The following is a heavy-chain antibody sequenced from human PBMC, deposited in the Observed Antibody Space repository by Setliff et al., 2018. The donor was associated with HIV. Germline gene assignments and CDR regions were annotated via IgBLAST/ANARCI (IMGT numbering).Heavy chain of an antibody. J-gene: IGHJ3*01. CDR1: GFTFSSYG. CDR2: ISSSSGAI. D-gene: IGHD2-15*01. CDR3: ARNAARTSHPGAFDL. V-gene: IGHV3-48*01. Sequence: PGGSLRLSCAASGFTFSSYGMNWVRQAPGKGLEWFSYISSSSGAIYSADSVKGRFTISRDNAKNSLYLEMNSLRAEDTAVYYCARNAARTSHPGAFDLWGQGTMVTVSS.